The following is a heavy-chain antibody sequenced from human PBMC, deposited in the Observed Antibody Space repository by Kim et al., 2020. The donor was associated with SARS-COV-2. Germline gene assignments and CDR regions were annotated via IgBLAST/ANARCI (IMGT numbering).Heavy chain of an antibody. J-gene: IGHJ4*02. CDR3: ATDHPRSGWLPFDS. Sequence: GGSLRLSCAASGFTFSRRAMSWVRQVPGKGLEWIAAVNNSNNPYYADSVKGRFTISRDITKDTLYLQMNSMRADDTALYYCATDHPRSGWLPFDSCGQGT. V-gene: IGHV3-23*05. CDR1: GFTFSRRA. CDR2: VNNSNNP. D-gene: IGHD6-19*01.